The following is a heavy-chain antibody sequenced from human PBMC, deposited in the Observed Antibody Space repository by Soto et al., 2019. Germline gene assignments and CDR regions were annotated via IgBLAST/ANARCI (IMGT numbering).Heavy chain of an antibody. Sequence: SQTLSLTGTVSNYSLSSGNYWGWLPQSPGEGLEWIVSMYHSGTTYYMPSLKSRVTIAIDTSKNQFSLKLTSVTSADTAVYFCARVAFGPIDYWGQGTLVTVSS. CDR3: ARVAFGPIDY. D-gene: IGHD3-16*01. CDR1: NYSLSSGNY. CDR2: MYHSGTT. V-gene: IGHV4-38-2*02. J-gene: IGHJ4*02.